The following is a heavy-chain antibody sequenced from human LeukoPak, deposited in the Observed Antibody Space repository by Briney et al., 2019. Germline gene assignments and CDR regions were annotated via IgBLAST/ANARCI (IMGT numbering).Heavy chain of an antibody. Sequence: SETLSLTCTVSGNSISSGDNYWSWIRQPAGKGLEWIGRIYTSGSTNYSPSLKSRVTISGDTSKNQFSLRLSSVTAADTAVYYCARASYSYDINGWVPFDYWGQGTLVTVSS. CDR3: ARASYSYDINGWVPFDY. CDR2: IYTSGST. V-gene: IGHV4-61*02. CDR1: GNSISSGDNY. J-gene: IGHJ4*02. D-gene: IGHD3-22*01.